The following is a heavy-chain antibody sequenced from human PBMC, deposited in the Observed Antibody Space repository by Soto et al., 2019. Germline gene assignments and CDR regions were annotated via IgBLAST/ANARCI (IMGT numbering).Heavy chain of an antibody. J-gene: IGHJ6*03. CDR3: ARLHSSTSCYGCDYYYYMDV. CDR1: GGSISSYY. CDR2: IYYSGST. D-gene: IGHD2-2*01. Sequence: SETLSLTCTVSGGSISSYYWSWIRQPPGKGLEWIGYIYYSGSTNYNPSLKSRVTISVDTSKNQFSLKLSSVTAADTAVYYCARLHSSTSCYGCDYYYYMDVWGKGTTVTVSS. V-gene: IGHV4-59*01.